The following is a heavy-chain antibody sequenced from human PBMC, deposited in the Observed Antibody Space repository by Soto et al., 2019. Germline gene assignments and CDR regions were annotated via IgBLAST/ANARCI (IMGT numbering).Heavy chain of an antibody. J-gene: IGHJ6*02. CDR3: ARRQWLVGGYYYGMDV. D-gene: IGHD6-19*01. Sequence: QVQLVQSGAEVKKPGASVKVSCKASGYTFTSYGISWVRQAPGQGLEWMGWTSAYNGNTNYAQKLQGRVTMTTXTXTXXAYMELRSLRSDDTAVYYCARRQWLVGGYYYGMDVWGQGTTVTVSS. V-gene: IGHV1-18*01. CDR2: TSAYNGNT. CDR1: GYTFTSYG.